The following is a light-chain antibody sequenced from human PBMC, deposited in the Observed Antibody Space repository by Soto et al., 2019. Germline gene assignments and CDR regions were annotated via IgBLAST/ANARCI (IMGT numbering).Light chain of an antibody. CDR1: SGFNVDTYR. V-gene: IGLV5-45*03. Sequence: QLVLTQPSSLSASPGASASLTCTLRSGFNVDTYRIYWYQQKAGSPPQYLLRYKSDSDKQQASGVPSRFSGSKDTSANAGTLFISGLQSEDEADYYCPIWHGSGWVFGGGTKVTVL. CDR3: PIWHGSGWV. CDR2: YKSDSDK. J-gene: IGLJ3*02.